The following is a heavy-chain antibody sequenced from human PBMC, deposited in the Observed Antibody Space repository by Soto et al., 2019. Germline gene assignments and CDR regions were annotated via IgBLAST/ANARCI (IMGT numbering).Heavy chain of an antibody. CDR3: ARDEYSSSGVGMDV. J-gene: IGHJ6*02. Sequence: LSLTCTVSGGSISSYYWSWTRQPPGKGLEWIGYIYYSGSTNYNPSLKSRVTISVDTSKNQFSLKLSSVTAADTAVYYCARDEYSSSGVGMDVWGQGTTVTVSS. V-gene: IGHV4-59*01. D-gene: IGHD6-6*01. CDR2: IYYSGST. CDR1: GGSISSYY.